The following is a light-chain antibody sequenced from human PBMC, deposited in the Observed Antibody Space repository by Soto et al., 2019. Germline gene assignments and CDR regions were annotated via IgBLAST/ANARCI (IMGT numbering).Light chain of an antibody. V-gene: IGLV2-14*03. J-gene: IGLJ2*01. Sequence: SALAQPASVSGSPGQSITISCTGTSSDVGGYDYVSWYQQHPGKAPKLMIYDVSNRPSGVSNRFSGFKSGNTASLTISGLQAEDEADYYCSSFTSSITLVFGGGTQLTV. CDR1: SSDVGGYDY. CDR2: DVS. CDR3: SSFTSSITLV.